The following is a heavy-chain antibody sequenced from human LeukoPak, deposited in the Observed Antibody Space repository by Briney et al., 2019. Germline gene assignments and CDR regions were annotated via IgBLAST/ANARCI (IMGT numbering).Heavy chain of an antibody. CDR3: AKHAAAEIDY. J-gene: IGHJ4*02. CDR2: ISGSGDIT. V-gene: IGHV3-23*01. Sequence: GGSLRLSCAASGFTFSSYALSWVRQAPGKGLEWVSTISGSGDITYYADSVKGRFTISRDNSKNTLYLQMNYLRVEDTALYYCAKHAAAEIDYWGQGTLVTVSS. CDR1: GFTFSSYA. D-gene: IGHD6-13*01.